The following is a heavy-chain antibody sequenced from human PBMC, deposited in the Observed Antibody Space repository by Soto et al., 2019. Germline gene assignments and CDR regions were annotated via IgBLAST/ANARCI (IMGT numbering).Heavy chain of an antibody. CDR3: ARVPAEQTRGYYFDY. D-gene: IGHD3-10*01. CDR1: GGSFSGYY. CDR2: INHSGGT. V-gene: IGHV4-34*01. Sequence: SETLSLTCAVYGGSFSGYYWSWIRQPPGKGLEWIGEINHSGGTNYNPSLKSRVTISVDTSKNQFSLKLSSVTAADTAVYYCARVPAEQTRGYYFDYWGQGTLVTVSS. J-gene: IGHJ4*02.